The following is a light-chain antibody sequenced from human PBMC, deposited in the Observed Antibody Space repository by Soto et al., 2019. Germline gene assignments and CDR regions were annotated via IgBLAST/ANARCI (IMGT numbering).Light chain of an antibody. Sequence: AIQLTQSPSALSGSVGDRFTITCRASQGISSALAWYQQKPGKAPKLLIYDASSLESGVPSRFSGSGSGTDFTLTISSLQPEDFATYYCQQFNNYQITFGQGTRLEIK. CDR1: QGISSA. CDR2: DAS. J-gene: IGKJ5*01. V-gene: IGKV1D-13*01. CDR3: QQFNNYQIT.